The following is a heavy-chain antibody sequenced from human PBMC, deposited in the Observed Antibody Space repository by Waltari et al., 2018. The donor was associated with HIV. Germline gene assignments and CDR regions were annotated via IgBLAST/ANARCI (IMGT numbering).Heavy chain of an antibody. Sequence: QVQLQESGPGLVKPSETLSLTCSVSGGSITNHYLSWIRQSPEKGLEWIGYIYFNGNTNYNSSLKSRVTMSADTSKYQISLKLTSVTAADSAKYYCARGPIMTPGNFYNGFDVWGRGTTVTVSS. J-gene: IGHJ6*02. CDR1: GGSITNHY. CDR2: IYFNGNT. V-gene: IGHV4-59*11. CDR3: ARGPIMTPGNFYNGFDV. D-gene: IGHD2-15*01.